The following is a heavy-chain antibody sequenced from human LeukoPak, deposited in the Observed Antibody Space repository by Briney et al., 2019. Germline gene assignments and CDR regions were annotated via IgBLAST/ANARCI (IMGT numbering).Heavy chain of an antibody. CDR3: ARPPNYYDSSGLDAFDI. CDR1: GYSFTSYW. J-gene: IGHJ3*02. Sequence: GESLKISCKGSGYSFTSYWIGWVRQMPGKGLEWMGIIYPGDSDTRYSPSFQGQVTISADKSISTAYLQWSSLKASDTAMYYCARPPNYYDSSGLDAFDIWGQGTMVTVSS. V-gene: IGHV5-51*01. D-gene: IGHD3-22*01. CDR2: IYPGDSDT.